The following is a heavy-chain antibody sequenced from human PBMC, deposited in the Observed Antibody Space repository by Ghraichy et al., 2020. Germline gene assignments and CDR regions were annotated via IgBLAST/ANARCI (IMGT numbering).Heavy chain of an antibody. CDR2: IIPIFGTA. Sequence: SVKVSCKASGGTFSSYAISWVRQAPGQGLEWMGGIIPIFGTANYAQKFQGRVTITADESTSTAYMELSSLRSEDTAVYYCARALGYCSSTSCYTGGYYYYYYGMDVWGQGTTVTVSS. CDR1: GGTFSSYA. J-gene: IGHJ6*02. CDR3: ARALGYCSSTSCYTGGYYYYYYGMDV. D-gene: IGHD2-2*02. V-gene: IGHV1-69*13.